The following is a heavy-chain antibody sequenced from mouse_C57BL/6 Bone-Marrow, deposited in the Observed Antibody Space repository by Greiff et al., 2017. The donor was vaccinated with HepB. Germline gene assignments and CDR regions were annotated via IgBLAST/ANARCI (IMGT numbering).Heavy chain of an antibody. J-gene: IGHJ3*01. CDR3: TRDCYGSSPFAY. D-gene: IGHD1-1*01. CDR1: GFTFSDAW. CDR2: IRNKANNHAT. Sequence: EVLLVESGAGLVQPGGSMKLSCAASGFTFSDAWMDWVRQSPEKGLEWVAEIRNKANNHATYYAESVKGRFTISRDDSKSSVYLQMNSLRAEDTGIYDGTRDCYGSSPFAYWGQGTLVTVSA. V-gene: IGHV6-6*01.